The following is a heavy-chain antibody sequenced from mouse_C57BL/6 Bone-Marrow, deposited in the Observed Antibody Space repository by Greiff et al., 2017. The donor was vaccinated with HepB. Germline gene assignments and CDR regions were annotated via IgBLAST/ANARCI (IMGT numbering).Heavy chain of an antibody. D-gene: IGHD2-4*01. CDR3: ARVGSTIFYDYDWYFDV. J-gene: IGHJ1*03. CDR2: INYDGSST. V-gene: IGHV5-16*01. CDR1: GFTFSDYY. Sequence: DVKLVESEGGLVQPGRSMKLSCTASGFTFSDYYMAWVRQVPEKGLEWVANINYDGSSTYYLDSLKSRFIISRDNAKNILYLQMSSLKSEDTATYYCARVGSTIFYDYDWYFDVWGTGTTVTVSS.